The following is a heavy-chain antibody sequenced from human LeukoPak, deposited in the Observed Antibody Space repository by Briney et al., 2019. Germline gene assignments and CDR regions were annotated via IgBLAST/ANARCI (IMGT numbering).Heavy chain of an antibody. CDR2: INHSGST. CDR1: GGSFSGYY. D-gene: IGHD2-2*02. Sequence: SETLSLTCAVYGGSFSGYYWSWIRQPPGKGLEWIGEINHSGSTNYNPSLKSRVTISVDTSKNQFSLKLSSVTAADTAVYYCARDTSGRPHRYYFDYWGQGTLVTVSS. V-gene: IGHV4-34*01. J-gene: IGHJ4*02. CDR3: ARDTSGRPHRYYFDY.